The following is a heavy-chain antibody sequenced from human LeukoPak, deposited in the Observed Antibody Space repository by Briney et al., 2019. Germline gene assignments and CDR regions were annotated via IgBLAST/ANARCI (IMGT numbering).Heavy chain of an antibody. J-gene: IGHJ6*03. Sequence: ASVKVSCKASGYDFPGHFIHWLRQAPGQGLEWMGWINPKSGATIYTQKFQGRVFLTRDTAISTVYMELRWLKADDTAVYYCAREVLLYGLDVWGNGTTVIIS. D-gene: IGHD2/OR15-2a*01. V-gene: IGHV1-2*02. CDR3: AREVLLYGLDV. CDR2: INPKSGAT. CDR1: GYDFPGHF.